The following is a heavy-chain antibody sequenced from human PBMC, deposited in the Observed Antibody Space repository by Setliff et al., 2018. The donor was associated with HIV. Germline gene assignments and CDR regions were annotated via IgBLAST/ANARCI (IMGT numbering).Heavy chain of an antibody. J-gene: IGHJ6*02. CDR2: INPNSGGT. D-gene: IGHD5-18*01. CDR3: ARAPGTAMGFGYYGMDV. CDR1: GYTFTGYY. V-gene: IGHV1-2*02. Sequence: GASVKVSCKASGYTFTGYYMHWVRQATGQGLEWMGWINPNSGGTNYAQKFQGRVPMTRETSISTAYMELSRLRSDDTAVYYCARAPGTAMGFGYYGMDVWVPETLLVTVSS.